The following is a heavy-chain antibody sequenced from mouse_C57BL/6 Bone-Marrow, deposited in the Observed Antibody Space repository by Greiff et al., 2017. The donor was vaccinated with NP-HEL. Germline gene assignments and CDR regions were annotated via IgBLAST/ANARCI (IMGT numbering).Heavy chain of an antibody. CDR2: IDPNSGGT. CDR1: GYTFTSYW. CDR3: ARSKAYGSSPHWYFDV. V-gene: IGHV1-72*01. D-gene: IGHD1-1*01. J-gene: IGHJ1*03. Sequence: QVQLKESGAELVKPGASVKLSCKASGYTFTSYWMHWVKQRPGRGLEWIGRIDPNSGGTKYNEKFKSKATLTVDKPSSTAYMQLSSLTSEDSAVYYCARSKAYGSSPHWYFDVWGTGTTVTVSS.